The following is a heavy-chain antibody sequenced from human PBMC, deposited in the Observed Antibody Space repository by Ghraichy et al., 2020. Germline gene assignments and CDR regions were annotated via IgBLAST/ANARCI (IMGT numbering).Heavy chain of an antibody. J-gene: IGHJ4*02. CDR2: ISGSGGST. CDR3: AKDLAGIAVAGPPAYYFDY. Sequence: GESLNISCAASGFTFSSYAMSWVRQAPGKGLEWVSAISGSGGSTYYADSVKGRFTISRDNSKNTLYLQMNSLRAEDTAVYYCAKDLAGIAVAGPPAYYFDYWGQGTLVTVSS. CDR1: GFTFSSYA. D-gene: IGHD6-19*01. V-gene: IGHV3-23*01.